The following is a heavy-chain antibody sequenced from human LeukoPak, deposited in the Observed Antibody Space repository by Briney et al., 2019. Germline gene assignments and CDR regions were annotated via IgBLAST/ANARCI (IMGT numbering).Heavy chain of an antibody. V-gene: IGHV3-23*01. Sequence: GGSLRLSCAASGFTFSSYAMSWVRQAPGKGLEWVSAISGSGGSTYYADSVKGRFTISRDNAKNSLYLQMNSLRAEDTAVYYCARGTSGHAFDIWGQGTMVTVSS. CDR3: ARGTSGHAFDI. CDR1: GFTFSSYA. J-gene: IGHJ3*02. CDR2: ISGSGGST.